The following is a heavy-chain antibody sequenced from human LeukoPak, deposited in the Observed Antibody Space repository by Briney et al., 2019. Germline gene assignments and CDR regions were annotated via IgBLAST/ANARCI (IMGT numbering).Heavy chain of an antibody. CDR3: ARRSYDSSGYRDWYFDL. Sequence: SETLSLTCAVSGGSISSYYWSWIRQPPGQGLEWIGYVYYSGSIYYNPSLKSRVTMSVDTSRNQFSLKLSSVTAVDAAVYYCARRSYDSSGYRDWYFDLWGRGTLVTVSS. D-gene: IGHD3-22*01. V-gene: IGHV4-59*04. CDR1: GGSISSYY. CDR2: VYYSGSI. J-gene: IGHJ2*01.